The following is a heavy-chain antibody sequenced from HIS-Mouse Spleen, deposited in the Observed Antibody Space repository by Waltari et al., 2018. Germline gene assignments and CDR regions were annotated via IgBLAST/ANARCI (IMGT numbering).Heavy chain of an antibody. CDR3: AREIPYSSSWYDWYFDL. CDR1: GGSISSSIYS. D-gene: IGHD6-13*01. V-gene: IGHV4-39*07. Sequence: QLQLQESGPGLVKPSETPSRTCIVPGGSISSSIYSWGWIRQPPGKGLEWVGSIYYSGSTYYNPSLKSRVTISVDTSKNQFSLKLSSVTAADTAVYYCAREIPYSSSWYDWYFDLWGRGTLVTVSS. CDR2: IYYSGST. J-gene: IGHJ2*01.